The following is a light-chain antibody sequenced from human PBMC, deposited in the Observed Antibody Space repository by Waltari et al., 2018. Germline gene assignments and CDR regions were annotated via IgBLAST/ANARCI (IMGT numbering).Light chain of an antibody. CDR2: WAS. Sequence: DIVMTQSPDSLAVSLGERVTINCKSSQSLLYSSNNKNYLAWYQQKPRQAPKLLIYWASTRESGVPNRFSGSGSGTDFTLTVSGLQAEDVAVYYCQQYYSTPLTFGGGTKVEIK. V-gene: IGKV4-1*01. CDR1: QSLLYSSNNKNY. CDR3: QQYYSTPLT. J-gene: IGKJ4*01.